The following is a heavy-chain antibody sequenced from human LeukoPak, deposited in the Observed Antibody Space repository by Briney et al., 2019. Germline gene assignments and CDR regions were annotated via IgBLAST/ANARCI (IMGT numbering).Heavy chain of an antibody. V-gene: IGHV3-23*01. CDR2: ISGSGGST. D-gene: IGHD2-8*01. CDR3: ARVYLERLTAGYFDH. CDR1: GFTFSSYA. Sequence: GGSLRLSCAASGFTFSSYAMSWVRQAPGKGLEWVSLISGSGGSTYYADSVKGRFTISRDNSKSTLYLQMNSLRDDDSAAYFCARVYLERLTAGYFDHWGQGTQVTVSP. J-gene: IGHJ4*02.